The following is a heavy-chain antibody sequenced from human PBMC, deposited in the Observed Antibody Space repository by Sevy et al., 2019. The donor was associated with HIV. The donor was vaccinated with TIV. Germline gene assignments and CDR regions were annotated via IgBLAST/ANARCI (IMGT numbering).Heavy chain of an antibody. CDR2: IYNTGST. J-gene: IGHJ2*01. D-gene: IGHD6-19*01. CDR3: ATPRGTDWYEGAGGYFDL. V-gene: IGHV4-39*02. CDR1: GGSIRINSYY. Sequence: SETLSLTCTVSGGSIRINSYYWGWVRQPPGKGLEWIGCIYNTGSTSYNPSLKSRVTISVDTSKNNFSLRLTSVTAADTAVYYCATPRGTDWYEGAGGYFDLWGRGTLVTVSS.